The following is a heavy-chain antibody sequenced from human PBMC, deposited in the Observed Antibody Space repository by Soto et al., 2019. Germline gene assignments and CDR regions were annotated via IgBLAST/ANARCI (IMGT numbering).Heavy chain of an antibody. CDR2: IIPIFGTA. V-gene: IGHV1-69*05. D-gene: IGHD3-9*01. Sequence: GASVEVSCKASGGTFISYAISWVRQDPGQWLELMGGIIPIFGTANYAQKFQGRVTITRDTSESTAYMELSSLRSEDTAVYYCARWRVDILTGYYRGAFDIWGQGTMVTVSS. J-gene: IGHJ3*02. CDR1: GGTFISYA. CDR3: ARWRVDILTGYYRGAFDI.